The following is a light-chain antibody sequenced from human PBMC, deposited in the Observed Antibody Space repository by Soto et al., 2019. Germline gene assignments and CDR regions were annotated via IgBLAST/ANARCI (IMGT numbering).Light chain of an antibody. Sequence: QYALPQPASVSGSPGQSITISCIGTSSDVGSYNLVSWYQQHPGKAPKVMIYEVSNRPSGVPNRFSGSKSGNTVSLTISGRQAEGEAEYYRCSYAGSSTYVFGTGTKVTVL. CDR2: EVS. J-gene: IGLJ1*01. V-gene: IGLV2-23*02. CDR1: SSDVGSYNL. CDR3: CSYAGSSTYV.